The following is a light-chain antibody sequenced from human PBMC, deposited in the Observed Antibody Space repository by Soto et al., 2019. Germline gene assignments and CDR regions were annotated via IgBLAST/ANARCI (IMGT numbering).Light chain of an antibody. CDR1: SSDVGGYNY. CDR3: SSYAGSKNFV. CDR2: EVS. V-gene: IGLV2-8*01. Sequence: QSVLTQPPSASGSPGQSVTISCTGTSSDVGGYNYVSWYQQHPGKAPKLMIYEVSERPSGVPDRFSGSKSSNTASLTVSGLQAEDEADYYCSSYAGSKNFVFGTGTKLTVL. J-gene: IGLJ1*01.